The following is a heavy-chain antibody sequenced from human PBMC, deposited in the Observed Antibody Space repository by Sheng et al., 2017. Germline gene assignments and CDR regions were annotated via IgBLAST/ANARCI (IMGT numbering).Heavy chain of an antibody. V-gene: IGHV3-23*01. J-gene: IGHJ5*01. CDR3: VHRPPGSGYDGYPLFDC. CDR2: FSGSDANT. D-gene: IGHD3-10*01. Sequence: EVQLLESGGDLVQPGGSLRVSCAASGVTFSNSLMSWVRQAPGKGLEWVSTFSGSDANTYYADSVKGRFTISRDTSKNTLYLQMNTLRGEDTAVYYCVHRPPGSGYDGYPLFDCWGRG. CDR1: GVTFSNSL.